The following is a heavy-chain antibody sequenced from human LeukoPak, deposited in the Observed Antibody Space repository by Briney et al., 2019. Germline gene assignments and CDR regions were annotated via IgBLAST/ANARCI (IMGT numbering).Heavy chain of an antibody. D-gene: IGHD2-2*01. CDR2: ISAYNGNT. CDR1: GYTFTSYG. V-gene: IGHV1-18*01. J-gene: IGHJ4*02. CDR3: ARDLHQYQLLSAPYDY. Sequence: ASVKVFCKASGYTFTSYGISWVRQAPGQGLEWMGWISAYNGNTNYAQKLQGRVTMTTDTSTSTAYMELRSLRSDDTAVYYRARDLHQYQLLSAPYDYWGQGTLVTVSS.